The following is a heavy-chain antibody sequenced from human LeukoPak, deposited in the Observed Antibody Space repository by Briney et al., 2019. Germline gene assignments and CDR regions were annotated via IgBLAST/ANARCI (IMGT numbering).Heavy chain of an antibody. CDR3: ARKDYGSGSFSWSFDY. V-gene: IGHV4-4*02. CDR1: GGSISSSHW. D-gene: IGHD3-10*01. J-gene: IGHJ4*02. CDR2: IYHSGST. Sequence: SETLSLTCAVSGGSISSSHWWSWVRQPPGKGLEWSGEIYHSGSTNYNPSLKSRVTISVDKSNNQFSLKLSSVTAADTAVYYCARKDYGSGSFSWSFDYWGQGTLVTVSS.